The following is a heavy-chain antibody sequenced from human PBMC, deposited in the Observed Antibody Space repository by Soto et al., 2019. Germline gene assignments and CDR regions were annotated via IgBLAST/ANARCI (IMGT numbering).Heavy chain of an antibody. CDR2: INPNSGDT. Sequence: EASVKVSCKASGYTFTGYHMHWVRQAPGKGLEWMGWINPNSGDTNFAQKFQGRVTMKSDTSISTAYMELSRLTSDDTAVYYCARQAALDYWGQGTLVTVSS. D-gene: IGHD6-13*01. CDR1: GYTFTGYH. V-gene: IGHV1-2*02. J-gene: IGHJ4*02. CDR3: ARQAALDY.